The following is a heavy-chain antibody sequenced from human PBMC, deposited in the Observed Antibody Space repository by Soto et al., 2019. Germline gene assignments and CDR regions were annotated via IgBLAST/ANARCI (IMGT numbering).Heavy chain of an antibody. J-gene: IGHJ3*02. V-gene: IGHV1-18*01. D-gene: IGHD2-15*01. CDR3: ARDHRGGTDAFDI. CDR2: ISAYNGNT. CDR1: GYTFTSFG. Sequence: QVQLVQSGAEVKKPGASVKVSCKASGYTFTSFGISWVRQAPGQGLEWMGWISAYNGNTNYAENLQDRDTMTTDTSTSTAYMELRSLRSDDTAVYYCARDHRGGTDAFDIWGQGTMVTVSS.